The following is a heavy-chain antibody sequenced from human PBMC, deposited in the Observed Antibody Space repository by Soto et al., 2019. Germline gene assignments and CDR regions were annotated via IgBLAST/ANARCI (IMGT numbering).Heavy chain of an antibody. CDR3: ARDMRHDYASGRLDY. Sequence: ESGGGVVQPGASLRLSCVASGFTFSDYPLHWVRRAPGKGLEWVAVISYDGNDESYSDSVKGRFTISRDNSKTTVYLQMNSLRADDMAVYHCARDMRHDYASGRLDYLDQGTLVTVSS. CDR1: GFTFSDYP. CDR2: ISYDGNDE. J-gene: IGHJ4*02. V-gene: IGHV3-30-3*01. D-gene: IGHD3-10*01.